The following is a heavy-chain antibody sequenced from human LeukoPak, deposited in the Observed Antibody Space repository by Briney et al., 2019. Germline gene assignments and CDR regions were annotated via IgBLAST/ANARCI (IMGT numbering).Heavy chain of an antibody. J-gene: IGHJ4*02. D-gene: IGHD1-26*01. Sequence: SETLSLTCTVSGGSISSGSCYWSWIRQPAGKGLEWIGRIYTSGSTNYNPSLKSRVTISVDTSKNQFSLKLSSVTAADTAVYYCAREIIVGASFYDYWGQGTLVTVSS. CDR1: GGSISSGSCY. V-gene: IGHV4-61*02. CDR3: AREIIVGASFYDY. CDR2: IYTSGST.